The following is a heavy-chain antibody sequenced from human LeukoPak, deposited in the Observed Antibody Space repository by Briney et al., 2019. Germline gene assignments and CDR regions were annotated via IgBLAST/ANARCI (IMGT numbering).Heavy chain of an antibody. J-gene: IGHJ4*02. CDR2: IKQDGSEK. V-gene: IGHV3-7*03. CDR1: GFTFSSYW. CDR3: ARTLGGRAAAGTDY. Sequence: GGSLRPSCAASGFTFSSYWMSWVRQAPGKGLEWVANIKQDGSEKYYVDSVKGRFTISRDNAKNSLYLQMNSLRAEDTAVYYCARTLGGRAAAGTDYWGQGTLVTVSS. D-gene: IGHD6-13*01.